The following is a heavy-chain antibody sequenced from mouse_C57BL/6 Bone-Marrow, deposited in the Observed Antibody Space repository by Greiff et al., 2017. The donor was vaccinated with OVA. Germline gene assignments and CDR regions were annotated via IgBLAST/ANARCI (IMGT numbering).Heavy chain of an antibody. Sequence: QVQLQQSGPELVKPGASVKISCKASGYAFSSSWMNWVKQRPGKGLEWIGRIYPGDGDTNYNGKFKGKATLTADKSSSTAYMQLSSLTSEDSAVYFCARSGVGAYWGQGTLVTVSA. CDR3: ARSGVGAY. D-gene: IGHD1-1*02. V-gene: IGHV1-82*01. CDR2: IYPGDGDT. J-gene: IGHJ3*01. CDR1: GYAFSSSW.